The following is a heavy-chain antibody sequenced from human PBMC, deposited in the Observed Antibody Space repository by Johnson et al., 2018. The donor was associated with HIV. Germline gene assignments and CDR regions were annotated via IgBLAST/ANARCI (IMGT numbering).Heavy chain of an antibody. CDR2: ISYDGSNK. D-gene: IGHD1-26*01. J-gene: IGHJ3*02. CDR1: GFTFRSYT. V-gene: IGHV3-30*04. CDR3: GVWELGLGIDFDI. Sequence: QVQLVESGGGVVQPGRSLRLSCAASGFTFRSYTVHWVRQAPGKGLEWVALISYDGSNKNYADSVKGRFTVSRDNSKNTVYLQMNSLRDEDTAVYYCGVWELGLGIDFDIWGQGTMVTVSS.